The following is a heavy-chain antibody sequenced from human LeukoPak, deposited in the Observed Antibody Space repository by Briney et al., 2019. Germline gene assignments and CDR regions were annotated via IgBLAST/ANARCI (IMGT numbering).Heavy chain of an antibody. D-gene: IGHD3-3*01. J-gene: IGHJ4*02. CDR2: ITGSTRST. Sequence: PGGTLRLSCAASGFSFSSYGMSWVRQAPGTGLEWVSAITGSTRSTYYTDSVKGRFTISRDNSRNTLYLQMNSLRAEDTAVYYCARTTYYDFWRELDYWGQGTLVTVSS. CDR3: ARTTYYDFWRELDY. CDR1: GFSFSSYG. V-gene: IGHV3-23*01.